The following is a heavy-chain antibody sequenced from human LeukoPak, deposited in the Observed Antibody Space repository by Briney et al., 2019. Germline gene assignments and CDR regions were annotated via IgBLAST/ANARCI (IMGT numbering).Heavy chain of an antibody. Sequence: GGSLRLSCAASGFTFSSYAMHWVRQAPGKGLEWVAVISYDGSNKYYADSVKGRFTISRDNSKNTLYLQMNSLRAEDTAVYYCAREIYRMVPWYDPWGQGTLVNVSS. D-gene: IGHD3-10*01. CDR3: AREIYRMVPWYDP. CDR2: ISYDGSNK. V-gene: IGHV3-30*01. J-gene: IGHJ5*02. CDR1: GFTFSSYA.